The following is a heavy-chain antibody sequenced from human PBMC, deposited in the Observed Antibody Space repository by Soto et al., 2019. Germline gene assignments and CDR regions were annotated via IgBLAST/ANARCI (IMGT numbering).Heavy chain of an antibody. D-gene: IGHD2-15*01. CDR1: GGSISSSSYY. Sequence: SETLSLTCTVSGGSISSSSYYWGWIRQPPGKGLEWIGSIYYSGSTYYNPSLKSRVTISVYTSKNQFSLKLSSVTAADTAVYYCARQFRLGYCSGGSCYSPRWFDPWGQGTLVTVSS. CDR2: IYYSGST. V-gene: IGHV4-39*01. J-gene: IGHJ5*02. CDR3: ARQFRLGYCSGGSCYSPRWFDP.